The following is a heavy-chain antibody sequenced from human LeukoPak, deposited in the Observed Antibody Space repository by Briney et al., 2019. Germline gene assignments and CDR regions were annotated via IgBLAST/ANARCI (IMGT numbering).Heavy chain of an antibody. CDR2: INAGNGNT. J-gene: IGHJ6*03. CDR1: GYTFTSYA. CDR3: ARDPTAAAGSDGVYMDV. D-gene: IGHD6-13*01. V-gene: IGHV1-3*03. Sequence: GASVKVSCKASGYTFTSYAMHWVRQAPGQRLEWMGWINAGNGNTKYSQEFQGRVTITRDTSASTAYMELSSLRSEDMAVYYCARDPTAAAGSDGVYMDVWGKGTTVTVSS.